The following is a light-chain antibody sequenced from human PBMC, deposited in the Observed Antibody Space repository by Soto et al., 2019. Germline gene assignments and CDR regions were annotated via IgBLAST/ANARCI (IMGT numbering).Light chain of an antibody. CDR2: DAS. J-gene: IGKJ1*01. V-gene: IGKV3-15*01. Sequence: EIVMTQSPATLSVSPGERATLSCRASQSISSSLAWYQQKPGQAPRLLIYDASTRATGVPAMFSGSGSGTEFPLTISSLQSEDFAGYYCQQYNNWPPWTFGQGTKVESK. CDR1: QSISSS. CDR3: QQYNNWPPWT.